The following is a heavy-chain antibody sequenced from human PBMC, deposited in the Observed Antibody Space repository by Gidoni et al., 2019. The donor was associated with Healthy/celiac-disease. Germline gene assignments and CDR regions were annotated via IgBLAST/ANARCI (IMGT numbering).Heavy chain of an antibody. CDR2: LDPSDSYT. J-gene: IGHJ6*02. Sequence: EVQLVQSGAEVKKPGESLRISCKGSGSSFTSYWISWVRQMPGKGLEWMGRLDPSDSYTNYSPSFQGHVTISADKSISTAYLQWSSLKASDTAMYYCARQDGVVPAASGPYYYYGMDVWGQGTTVTVSS. V-gene: IGHV5-10-1*03. CDR3: ARQDGVVPAASGPYYYYGMDV. D-gene: IGHD2-2*01. CDR1: GSSFTSYW.